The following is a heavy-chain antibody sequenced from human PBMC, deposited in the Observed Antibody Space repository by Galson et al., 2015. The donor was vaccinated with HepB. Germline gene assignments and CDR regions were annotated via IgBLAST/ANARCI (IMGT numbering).Heavy chain of an antibody. CDR2: INPGVGRL. Sequence: SVKVSCKAPADTFTKYGISWVRQAPGQGLEWMGGINPGVGRLTSAERFHDRLTITADRSTSAVYMELSGMTSNDTGIYYCARKETYNLDAFYVWGQGTKPTVSS. CDR3: ARKETYNLDAFYV. D-gene: IGHD5-24*01. CDR1: ADTFTKYG. J-gene: IGHJ3*01. V-gene: IGHV1-69*10.